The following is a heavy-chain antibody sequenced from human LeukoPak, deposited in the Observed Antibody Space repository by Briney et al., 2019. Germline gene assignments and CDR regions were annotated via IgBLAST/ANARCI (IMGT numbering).Heavy chain of an antibody. D-gene: IGHD2-21*02. CDR2: IYSGGST. Sequence: PGGSLRLSCAASGFTFSDYYMSWIRQAPRKGLEWVSLIYSGGSTYYADSVKGRFTISRDNSKNTVYLQMNSLRAEDTAVYYCAKDKGGDCIDYWGQGTLVTVSS. CDR1: GFTFSDYY. V-gene: IGHV3-66*02. CDR3: AKDKGGDCIDY. J-gene: IGHJ4*02.